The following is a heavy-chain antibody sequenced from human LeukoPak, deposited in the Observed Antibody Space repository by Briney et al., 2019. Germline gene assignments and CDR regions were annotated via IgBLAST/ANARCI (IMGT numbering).Heavy chain of an antibody. J-gene: IGHJ4*01. V-gene: IGHV3-74*01. CDR1: GFTLSTYS. Sequence: GGSLRLSCAASGFTLSTYSMHWVCQAPGKGLVWVSRSSTDGRTTTYVDSVNGRFTISRDNAKNTLYLQMNSLRAEDTAVYYCATDFAYKFDYWGQGALVTVSS. D-gene: IGHD1-1*01. CDR2: SSTDGRTT. CDR3: ATDFAYKFDY.